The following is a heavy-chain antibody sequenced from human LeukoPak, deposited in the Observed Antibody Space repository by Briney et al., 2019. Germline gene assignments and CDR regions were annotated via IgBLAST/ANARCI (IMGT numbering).Heavy chain of an antibody. J-gene: IGHJ3*02. D-gene: IGHD3-22*01. V-gene: IGHV4-59*01. CDR3: ARVSDYYDSSGYYEGDAFDI. CDR1: GGSISSYY. Sequence: SETLSLTCTVSGGSISSYYWSWLRQPPGKGLEWVGYIYYSGSTNYNPSLKSRVTISVDTSKNQFSLKLSSVTAADTAVYYCARVSDYYDSSGYYEGDAFDIWGQGTMVTVSS. CDR2: IYYSGST.